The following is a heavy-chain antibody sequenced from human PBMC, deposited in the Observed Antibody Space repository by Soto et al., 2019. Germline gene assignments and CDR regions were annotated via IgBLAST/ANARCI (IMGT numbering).Heavy chain of an antibody. CDR3: ARVVGGYYYGMDV. CDR2: IYHSGST. Sequence: PSETLSLTSAVSGGSISSSNWWSWVRQPPGKGLEWIGEIYHSGSTNYNPSLKSRVTISVDKSKNQFSLKLSSVTAADTAVYYCARVVGGYYYGMDVWGQGTTVTVSS. J-gene: IGHJ6*02. CDR1: GGSISSSNW. V-gene: IGHV4-4*02. D-gene: IGHD2-2*01.